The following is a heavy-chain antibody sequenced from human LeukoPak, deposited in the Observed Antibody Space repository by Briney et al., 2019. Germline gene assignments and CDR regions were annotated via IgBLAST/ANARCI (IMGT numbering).Heavy chain of an antibody. J-gene: IGHJ6*03. V-gene: IGHV1-3*01. CDR3: AREGSITGTTYLYYYYMDV. D-gene: IGHD1-7*01. CDR1: GYTFTSYA. CDR2: INAGNGNT. Sequence: ASVKVSCKASGYTFTSYAMHWVRQAPGQRLEWMGWINAGNGNTKYSQKFQGRVTITRDTSASTAYMELSSLRSEDTAVYYCAREGSITGTTYLYYYYMDVWGKGTTVTVSS.